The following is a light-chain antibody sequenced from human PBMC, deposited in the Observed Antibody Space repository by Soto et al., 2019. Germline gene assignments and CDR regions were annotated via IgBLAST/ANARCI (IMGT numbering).Light chain of an antibody. CDR2: DNN. Sequence: QSVLTQPPSVSAAPGQEVTISCSGSSSNVGHNSVSWYQHLPGTAPTLLIYDNNKRPSGIPARFSGSKSGTSATLGITGLQTGDEADYYCGAWDDRMTVDVFGSGTKVTVL. CDR3: GAWDDRMTVDV. J-gene: IGLJ1*01. V-gene: IGLV1-51*01. CDR1: SSNVGHNS.